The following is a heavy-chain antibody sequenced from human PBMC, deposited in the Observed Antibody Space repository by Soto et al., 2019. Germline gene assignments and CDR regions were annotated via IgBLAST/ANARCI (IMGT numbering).Heavy chain of an antibody. CDR1: GYTFASYD. CDR3: ARGGYYYDSSGYRSSPYYYYGMDV. D-gene: IGHD3-22*01. J-gene: IGHJ6*02. Sequence: ASVKVSCKASGYTFASYDRNWVRQATGQGLEWMGWMNPNSGNTNYAQKLQGRLTMTTDTSTNTAYMELRSLRSDDTAVYYCARGGYYYDSSGYRSSPYYYYGMDVWGQGTTVTVSS. CDR2: MNPNSGNT. V-gene: IGHV1-8*01.